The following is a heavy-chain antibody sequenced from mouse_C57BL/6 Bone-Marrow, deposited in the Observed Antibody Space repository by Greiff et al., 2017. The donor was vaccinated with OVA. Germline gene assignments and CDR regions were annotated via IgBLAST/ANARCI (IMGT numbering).Heavy chain of an antibody. CDR1: GYTFTNYW. J-gene: IGHJ2*02. D-gene: IGHD1-1*01. V-gene: IGHV1-59*01. Sequence: QVQLQQPGAELVRPGPSVKLSCKASGYTFTNYWMHWVKKRPGQGLEWIGVIAPSDSYINYNQKFKGRATLTVETSSSTAYMHLSSLTSEDSAVYYCAHYGSRLYLHYWGQGTSLTVSS. CDR2: IAPSDSYI. CDR3: AHYGSRLYLHY.